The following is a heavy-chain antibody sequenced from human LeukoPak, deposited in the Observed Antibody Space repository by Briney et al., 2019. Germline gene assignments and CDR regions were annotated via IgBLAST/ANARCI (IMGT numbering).Heavy chain of an antibody. CDR3: ARSLRGSYAVLFDY. J-gene: IGHJ4*02. CDR1: GYTFTGYW. CDR2: TNAGNGNT. V-gene: IGHV1-3*02. Sequence: ASVKVSCKAFGYTFTGYWMHWVRQAPGQRLEWMGWTNAGNGNTKYSQEFQGRVTITRDTSASTAYMELSSLRSEDMAVYHCARSLRGSYAVLFDYWGQGTLVTVSS. D-gene: IGHD1-26*01.